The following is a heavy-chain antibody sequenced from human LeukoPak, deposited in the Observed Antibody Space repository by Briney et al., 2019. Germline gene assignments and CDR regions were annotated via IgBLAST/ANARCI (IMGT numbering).Heavy chain of an antibody. Sequence: QPGGSLRLSCAASGFTVSSNYMSWVRQAPGKGVEWVSVIYSGGSTYYADSVKGRFTISRDNSKNTLYLQMNSLRAEDTAVYYCARDDVSGAFDIWGQGTMVTVSS. CDR3: ARDDVSGAFDI. J-gene: IGHJ3*02. CDR2: IYSGGST. CDR1: GFTVSSNY. V-gene: IGHV3-53*01.